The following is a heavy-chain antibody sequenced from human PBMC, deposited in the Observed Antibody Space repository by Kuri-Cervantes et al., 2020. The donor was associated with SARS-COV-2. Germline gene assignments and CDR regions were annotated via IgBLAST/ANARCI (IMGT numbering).Heavy chain of an antibody. J-gene: IGHJ6*02. Sequence: GESLKISCAASGFTFSSYGMRWVRQAPGKGLEWVAVIWYDGSNKYYADSVKGRFTISRDNSKNTLYLQMNSLRAEDTAVYYCARAPPPASPRGGMDVWGQGTTVTVSS. CDR1: GFTFSSYG. CDR2: IWYDGSNK. V-gene: IGHV3-33*08. CDR3: ARAPPPASPRGGMDV. D-gene: IGHD2-2*01.